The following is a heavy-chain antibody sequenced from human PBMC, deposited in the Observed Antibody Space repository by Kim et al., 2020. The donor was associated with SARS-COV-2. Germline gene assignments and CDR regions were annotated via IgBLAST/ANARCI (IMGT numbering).Heavy chain of an antibody. CDR3: ARLRYYDSGGSGAFDI. D-gene: IGHD3-22*01. V-gene: IGHV4-4*08. Sequence: SLKSRVTISINTSKNQFSLKLSSVTAADTAVYYCARLRYYDSGGSGAFDIWGQGTMVTVSS. J-gene: IGHJ3*02.